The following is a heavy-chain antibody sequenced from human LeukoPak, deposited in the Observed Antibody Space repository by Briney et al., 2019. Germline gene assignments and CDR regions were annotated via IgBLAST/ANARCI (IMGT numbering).Heavy chain of an antibody. D-gene: IGHD3-10*01. Sequence: SETLSLTCAVYGGSFSGYYWSWIRQPPGKGLEWIGEINHSGSTNYNPSLKSRVTISVDTSKNQFSLKLSSVTAADTAVYYCARGRRFGELLYRRTFDYWGQGTLVTVSS. V-gene: IGHV4-34*01. CDR3: ARGRRFGELLYRRTFDY. CDR2: INHSGST. J-gene: IGHJ4*02. CDR1: GGSFSGYY.